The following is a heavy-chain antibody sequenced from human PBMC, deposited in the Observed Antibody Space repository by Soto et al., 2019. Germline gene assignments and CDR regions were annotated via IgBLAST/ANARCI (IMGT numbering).Heavy chain of an antibody. V-gene: IGHV1-8*02. Sequence: QVQLEQSVAEVKKPGASVKVSCTPSGYNFKSFDITWVRPASGQGLAWMGWVNPSTGEANYGEKFQGRLTMTRDTSTNTVAMELRRLTSEDTAVYYCVRDNWNSNFDDFGMDVWVHGTTVIVS. CDR2: VNPSTGEA. CDR1: GYNFKSFD. CDR3: VRDNWNSNFDDFGMDV. J-gene: IGHJ6*02. D-gene: IGHD1-7*01.